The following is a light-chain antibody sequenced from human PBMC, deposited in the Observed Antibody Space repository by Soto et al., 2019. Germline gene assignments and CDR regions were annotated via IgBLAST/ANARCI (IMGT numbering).Light chain of an antibody. J-gene: IGKJ1*01. V-gene: IGKV1-5*01. CDR3: QQYNTYSPPWT. CDR1: QTINNW. CDR2: DAS. Sequence: DIQMTQSPSTLSASIGDRVTITCRASQTINNWLAWYQQKPGKAPNLLIYDASNLENGVPSRFRGGGSGTEFTLTISGLQRDDFATYYCQQYNTYSPPWTFGQGTKVDIK.